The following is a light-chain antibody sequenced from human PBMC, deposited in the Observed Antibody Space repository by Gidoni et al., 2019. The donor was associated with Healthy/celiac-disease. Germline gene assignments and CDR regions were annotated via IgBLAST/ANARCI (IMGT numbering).Light chain of an antibody. Sequence: DIQITQSPSSLSASVGDRVTITCRASQSISSYLNWYQQKPGKAPKLLIYAASSLQSGVPSRFSGSGSGTDCTLTISSLQPEDFATYYCQQSYSTPWTFGQGTKVKIK. J-gene: IGKJ1*01. CDR3: QQSYSTPWT. V-gene: IGKV1-39*01. CDR2: AAS. CDR1: QSISSY.